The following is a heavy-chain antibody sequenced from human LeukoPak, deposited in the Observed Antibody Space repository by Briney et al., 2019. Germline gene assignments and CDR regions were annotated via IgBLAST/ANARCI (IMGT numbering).Heavy chain of an antibody. Sequence: ASVRVSCKASGYTFTAYYMHWVRQARGQGLEWLGWINPNSDATNYAQKFQGRVTMTRDTSISTGYMELSRLRSDDTAGYDCARSRESCSGGTCPGDYWGQGTRVTVSS. CDR3: ARSRESCSGGTCPGDY. CDR1: GYTFTAYY. V-gene: IGHV1-2*02. J-gene: IGHJ4*02. D-gene: IGHD2-15*01. CDR2: INPNSDAT.